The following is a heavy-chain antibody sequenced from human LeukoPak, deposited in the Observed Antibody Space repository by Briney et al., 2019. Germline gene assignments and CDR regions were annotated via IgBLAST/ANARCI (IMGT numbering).Heavy chain of an antibody. CDR3: AREGRSGWYSGWSDP. CDR1: AFIFSYYW. CDR2: INQDGSEK. Sequence: GGSLRLSCAPSAFIFSYYWMSWVRQAPGKGREWVTNINQDGSEKRYVDSAKGRFTISRDNAENSLYLQMNNLRAEDTTVYDCAREGRSGWYSGWSDPWGQGTLVTVSS. V-gene: IGHV3-7*03. D-gene: IGHD6-19*01. J-gene: IGHJ5*02.